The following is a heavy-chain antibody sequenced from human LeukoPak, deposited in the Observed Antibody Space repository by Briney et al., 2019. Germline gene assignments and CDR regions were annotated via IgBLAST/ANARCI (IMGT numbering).Heavy chain of an antibody. J-gene: IGHJ4*02. Sequence: ASVKVSCKASGFTFSAYYLHWVRQAPGQGLEWMAYIKPNSGGTVYAQKFQGRVTMTRDTSINTAYMELSSLRSDDTAVYYCAKDPDCTSGICYTFFDYWGQGTLVTVSS. V-gene: IGHV1-2*02. CDR3: AKDPDCTSGICYTFFDY. CDR1: GFTFSAYY. D-gene: IGHD2-8*01. CDR2: IKPNSGGT.